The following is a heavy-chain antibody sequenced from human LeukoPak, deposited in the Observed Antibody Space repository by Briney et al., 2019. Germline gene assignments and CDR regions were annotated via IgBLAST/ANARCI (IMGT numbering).Heavy chain of an antibody. CDR1: GFTFSSYW. CDR2: IKQDGSEK. J-gene: IGHJ6*03. V-gene: IGHV3-7*01. CDR3: ARVTHERPDFWSGYYLYMDV. Sequence: GGSLRLSCAASGFTFSSYWMSWVRQAPGKGLEWVANIKQDGSEKYYVDSVKGRFTISRDNAKNSLYLQTNSLRAEDTAVYYCARVTHERPDFWSGYYLYMDVWGKGTTVTVSS. D-gene: IGHD3-3*01.